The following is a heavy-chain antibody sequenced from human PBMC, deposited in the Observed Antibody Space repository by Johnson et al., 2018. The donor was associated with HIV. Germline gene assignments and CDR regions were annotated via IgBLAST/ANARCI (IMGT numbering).Heavy chain of an antibody. J-gene: IGHJ3*02. V-gene: IGHV3-11*04. CDR1: GFTFSDYY. D-gene: IGHD6-6*01. Sequence: QVQLVESGGGLVKPGGSLRLSCAASGFTFSDYYMSWIRQAPGKGLEWVSYISSSGSTIYSADSVTGTFPISRDNSKNTLYPQMNSLRADDTAVYYCARAKSIAIRGGAFDIWGQGTTVTVSS. CDR2: ISSSGSTI. CDR3: ARAKSIAIRGGAFDI.